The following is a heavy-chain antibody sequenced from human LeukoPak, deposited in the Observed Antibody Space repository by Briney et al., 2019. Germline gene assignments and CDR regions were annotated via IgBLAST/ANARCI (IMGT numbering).Heavy chain of an antibody. Sequence: GGSLRLSCAASGFTFSAYGMNWVRQVPGMGLEWISYISGSSSNIYYADSVKGRFTISRDNAKNSVYLQMNSLRGDDTAVYYCARRGNQVNYWGQGAQVTVSS. V-gene: IGHV3-48*01. J-gene: IGHJ4*02. CDR1: GFTFSAYG. CDR2: ISGSSSNI. D-gene: IGHD1-14*01. CDR3: ARRGNQVNY.